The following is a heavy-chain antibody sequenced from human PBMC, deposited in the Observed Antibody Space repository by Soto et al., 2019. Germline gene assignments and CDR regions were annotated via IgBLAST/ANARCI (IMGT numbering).Heavy chain of an antibody. CDR2: IWYDGSNK. CDR3: ARDGRYQLLLFDY. CDR1: GFTFSSYG. J-gene: IGHJ4*02. D-gene: IGHD2-2*01. V-gene: IGHV3-33*01. Sequence: QVQLVESGGGVVQPGRSLRLSCAASGFTFSSYGMHWVRQAPGKGLEWVAVIWYDGSNKYYADSVKGRFTISRDNSKNTLYLQMNSLRAEDTAVYYCARDGRYQLLLFDYWGQGTLVTVSS.